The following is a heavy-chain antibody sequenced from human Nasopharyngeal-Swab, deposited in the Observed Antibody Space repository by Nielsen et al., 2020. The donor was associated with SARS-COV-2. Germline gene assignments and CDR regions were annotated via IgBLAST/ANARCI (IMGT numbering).Heavy chain of an antibody. V-gene: IGHV1-69*13. CDR2: IIPIFGTA. Sequence: SVKVSCKASGGTFSSYAISWVRQAPGQGFEWMGGIIPIFGTANYAQKFQGRVTITADESTSTAYMELSSLRSEDTAVYYCAINTRHDYYYYYYMDVWGKGTTVTVSS. CDR3: AINTRHDYYYYYYMDV. J-gene: IGHJ6*03. CDR1: GGTFSSYA.